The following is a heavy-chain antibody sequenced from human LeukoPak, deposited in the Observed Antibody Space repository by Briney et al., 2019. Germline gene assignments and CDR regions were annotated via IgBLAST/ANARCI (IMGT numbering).Heavy chain of an antibody. V-gene: IGHV4-4*09. CDR2: IHTSGRT. J-gene: IGHJ4*02. D-gene: IGHD2-15*01. CDR1: GDSSSSYY. Sequence: SETLSLTCTVSGDSSSSYYWTWIRQPPGKGLEWIGYIHTSGRTSYNPSLKSRVTMSLDTPKNQFSLRLNSVTAADTAVYYCVRPGQSSWWVYFTYWGQGTVVTVSS. CDR3: VRPGQSSWWVYFTY.